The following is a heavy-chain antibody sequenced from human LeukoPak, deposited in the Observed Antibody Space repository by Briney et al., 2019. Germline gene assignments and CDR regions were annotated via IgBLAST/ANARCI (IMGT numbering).Heavy chain of an antibody. CDR1: GGSFSGYY. CDR2: INHSGST. V-gene: IGHV4-34*01. CDR3: ARGDLGYCSGGSCYGDWFDS. J-gene: IGHJ5*01. Sequence: PSETLSLTCAVYGGSFSGYYWSWIRQPPGKGLEWIGEINHSGSTNYNPSLKSRDTISVDTSKNQFSLKLSSVTAADTAVYYCARGDLGYCSGGSCYGDWFDSWGQGTLVTVSS. D-gene: IGHD2-15*01.